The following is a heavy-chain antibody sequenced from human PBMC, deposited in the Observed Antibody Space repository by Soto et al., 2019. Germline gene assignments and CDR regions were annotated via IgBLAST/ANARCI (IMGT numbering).Heavy chain of an antibody. Sequence: QVQLQQRGAGLLKPSETLSLTCGVYGGSLSGYYWSWIRQLPGKGLAWIGEITPGGSAAYHPSLRRRAAISLDTSKNQISLEMNSVTVADTGVYDWARGGGWRWTPPWGQGTLVTVSS. J-gene: IGHJ4*02. D-gene: IGHD3-3*01. V-gene: IGHV4-34*01. CDR3: ARGGGWRWTPP. CDR2: ITPGGSA. CDR1: GGSLSGYY.